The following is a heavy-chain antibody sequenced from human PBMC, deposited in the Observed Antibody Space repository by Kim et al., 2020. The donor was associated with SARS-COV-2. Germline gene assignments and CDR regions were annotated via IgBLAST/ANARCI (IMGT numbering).Heavy chain of an antibody. CDR2: IYYSGST. D-gene: IGHD3-3*01. J-gene: IGHJ4*02. Sequence: SETLSLTCTVSGGSISSSSYYWGWIRQPPGKGLEWIGNIYYSGSTYYNPSLKSRVTISVDTSKNQFSLKLSSVTAADTAVYYCARQKAASITIFGVVMMGYYFDYGGQGTLVTVSS. V-gene: IGHV4-39*01. CDR3: ARQKAASITIFGVVMMGYYFDY. CDR1: GGSISSSSYY.